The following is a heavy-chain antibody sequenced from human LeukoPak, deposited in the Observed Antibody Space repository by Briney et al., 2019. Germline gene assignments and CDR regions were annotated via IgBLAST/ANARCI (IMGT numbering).Heavy chain of an antibody. Sequence: ASVKVSCKASGYTFTSYGISWMRQAPGQGLEWMGWISAYNGNTNYAQKLQGRVTMTTDTSTSTAYMELRSLRSDDTAVYYCERDIGEGDIVVVPAALDYWGQGTLVTVSS. J-gene: IGHJ4*02. CDR1: GYTFTSYG. CDR3: ERDIGEGDIVVVPAALDY. D-gene: IGHD2-2*01. CDR2: ISAYNGNT. V-gene: IGHV1-18*01.